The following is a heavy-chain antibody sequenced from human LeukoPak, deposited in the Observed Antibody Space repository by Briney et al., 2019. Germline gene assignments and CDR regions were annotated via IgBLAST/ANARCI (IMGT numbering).Heavy chain of an antibody. CDR1: GFTFSSYA. CDR3: ATSHDSSGNN. CDR2: INQDGGAK. Sequence: GGSLRLSCAASGFTFSSYAMSWVRQAPGKGLEWVGNINQDGGAKFSVDSVKGRFTISRDNARNSLYLQMNNLRVEDTGIYYCATSHDSSGNNWGQGTLVTVSS. J-gene: IGHJ4*02. D-gene: IGHD3-22*01. V-gene: IGHV3-7*01.